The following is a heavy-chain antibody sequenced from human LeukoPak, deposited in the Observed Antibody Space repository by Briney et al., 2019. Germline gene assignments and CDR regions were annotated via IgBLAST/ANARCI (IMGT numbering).Heavy chain of an antibody. CDR2: IFYSGRT. Sequence: SETLSLTCTVSGGSISSSSYCWGWIRQPPGKGLEWIGSIFYSGRTYYNPSLMSRVTISVDTSKNQFSPKLSSVTAADTAVYYCATRRPDYGDHRPFLDIWGQGTMVTVSS. J-gene: IGHJ3*02. CDR3: ATRRPDYGDHRPFLDI. V-gene: IGHV4-39*01. CDR1: GGSISSSSYC. D-gene: IGHD4-17*01.